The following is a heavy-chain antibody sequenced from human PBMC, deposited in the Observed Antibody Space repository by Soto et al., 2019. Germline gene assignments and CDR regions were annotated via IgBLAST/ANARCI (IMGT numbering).Heavy chain of an antibody. CDR3: ARNSGYSYGYGDNWFDP. Sequence: SETLSLTCTVSGGSISSYYWSWIRQPPGKGLEWIGYIYYSGSTNYNPSLKGRVTISVDTSKNQFSLKLSSVTAADTAVYYCARNSGYSYGYGDNWFDPWGQGTLVTVSS. J-gene: IGHJ5*02. CDR1: GGSISSYY. CDR2: IYYSGST. V-gene: IGHV4-59*01. D-gene: IGHD5-18*01.